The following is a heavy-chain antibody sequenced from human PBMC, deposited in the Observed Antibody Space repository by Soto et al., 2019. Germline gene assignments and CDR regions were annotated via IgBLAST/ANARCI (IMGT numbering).Heavy chain of an antibody. J-gene: IGHJ6*02. CDR1: GFTVSSNY. Sequence: EVQLVESGGGLVQPGGSLRLSCAASGFTVSSNYMSWVRQAPGKGLEWVSVIYSGGSTYYADSVKGRFTISRDNSKNTLYLQMNSLRAEDTAVYYGARMRWLQAYGMDVWGQGTTVTVSS. CDR2: IYSGGST. CDR3: ARMRWLQAYGMDV. V-gene: IGHV3-66*01. D-gene: IGHD5-12*01.